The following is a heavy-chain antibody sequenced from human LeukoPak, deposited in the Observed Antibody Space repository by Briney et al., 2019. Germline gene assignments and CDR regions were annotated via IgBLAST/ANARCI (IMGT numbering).Heavy chain of an antibody. CDR2: IYYSGST. Sequence: SGTLSLTCTVSGGSISRGGYYWSWIRQHPGRGLECIGYIYYSGSTYYNPSLKSRVIISVDTSKNQFSLKLSSVTAADTAVYYCARYYDIEDWFDPWGQGTLVTVSS. J-gene: IGHJ5*02. CDR3: ARYYDIEDWFDP. D-gene: IGHD3-9*01. V-gene: IGHV4-31*03. CDR1: GGSISRGGYY.